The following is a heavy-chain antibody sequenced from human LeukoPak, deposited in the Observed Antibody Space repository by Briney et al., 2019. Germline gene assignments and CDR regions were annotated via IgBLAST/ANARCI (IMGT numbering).Heavy chain of an antibody. J-gene: IGHJ6*03. V-gene: IGHV3-11*04. D-gene: IGHD5-24*01. Sequence: GGSLRLSCAASAFTFSDYYMTWIRQALGKRLECVSYISGPGTSIYYADTVKGRFTVSRDNANNSLYVQMHSLRPEDTAVYYCARIAGSRWLRLVQDNCYHYNMDVWGTGTTVTVS. CDR2: ISGPGTSI. CDR1: AFTFSDYY. CDR3: ARIAGSRWLRLVQDNCYHYNMDV.